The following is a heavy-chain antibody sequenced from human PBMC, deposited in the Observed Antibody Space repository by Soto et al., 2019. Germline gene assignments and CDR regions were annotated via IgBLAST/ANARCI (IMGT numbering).Heavy chain of an antibody. J-gene: IGHJ4*02. CDR3: ARSEDEGGKYYFDL. CDR1: GGSITSGNYY. Sequence: SETLSLTCTVSGGSITSGNYYWNWIRQHPGKGLEWIGYIYYSGSTYYKPSLKSRVTISRDTSKNQFSLNLSSVTAADTAVYYCARSEDEGGKYYFDLWGQGTLVTVSS. V-gene: IGHV4-31*03. CDR2: IYYSGST. D-gene: IGHD1-26*01.